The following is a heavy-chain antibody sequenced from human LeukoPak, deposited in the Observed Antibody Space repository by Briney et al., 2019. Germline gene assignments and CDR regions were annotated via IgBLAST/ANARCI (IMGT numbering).Heavy chain of an antibody. CDR1: GFTFSTYG. J-gene: IGHJ4*02. CDR3: ARDSHPVSYYDSSGYYIW. V-gene: IGHV3-21*01. D-gene: IGHD3-22*01. Sequence: GGSLRLSCAASGFTFSTYGMNWVRQAPGKGLEWVSSISSSSSYIYYADSVKGRFTISRDNAKNSLYLQMNSLRAEDTAVYYCARDSHPVSYYDSSGYYIWGGQGTLVTVSS. CDR2: ISSSSSYI.